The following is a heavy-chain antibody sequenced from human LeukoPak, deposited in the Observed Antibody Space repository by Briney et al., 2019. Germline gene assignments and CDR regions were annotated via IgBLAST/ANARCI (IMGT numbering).Heavy chain of an antibody. J-gene: IGHJ3*02. Sequence: SETLSLTCAVSGGSISSSNWWSWVRQPPGKGLEWIGEIYHSGSTNYNPSLKSRVTISVDKSKNQFSLKLSSVTAADTAVYYCARGTSGYDWDDAFDIWGQGTMVTVSS. CDR3: ARGTSGYDWDDAFDI. CDR2: IYHSGST. D-gene: IGHD5-12*01. V-gene: IGHV4-4*02. CDR1: GGSISSSNW.